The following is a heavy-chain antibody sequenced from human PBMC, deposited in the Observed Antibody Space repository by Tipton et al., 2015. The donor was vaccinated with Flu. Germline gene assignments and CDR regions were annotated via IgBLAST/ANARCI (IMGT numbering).Heavy chain of an antibody. D-gene: IGHD6-13*01. CDR2: IYYSGST. Sequence: TLSLTCTVSGGSISSYYWSWIRQPPGKGLEWIGYIYYSGSTNYNPSLKSRVTISVDTSKNQFSLKLSSVTAADTAVYYCAGVLGYSSIGYYFDYWGQGTLVTVSS. CDR1: GGSISSYY. V-gene: IGHV4-59*01. CDR3: AGVLGYSSIGYYFDY. J-gene: IGHJ4*02.